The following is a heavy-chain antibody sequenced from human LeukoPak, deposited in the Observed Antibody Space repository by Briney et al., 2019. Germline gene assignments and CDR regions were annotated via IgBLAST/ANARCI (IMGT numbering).Heavy chain of an antibody. CDR2: IYYSGST. Sequence: SETLSLTCTVSGGSISSYYWGWIRQPPGKGLEWIGSIYYSGSTYYNPSLKSRVTISVDTSKNQFSLKLSSVTAADTAVYYCASYSIGAGFDYWGQGTLVTVSS. CDR1: GGSISSYY. J-gene: IGHJ4*02. CDR3: ASYSIGAGFDY. D-gene: IGHD6-19*01. V-gene: IGHV4-39*01.